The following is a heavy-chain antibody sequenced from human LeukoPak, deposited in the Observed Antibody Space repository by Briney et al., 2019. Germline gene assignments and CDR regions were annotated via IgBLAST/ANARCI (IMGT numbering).Heavy chain of an antibody. CDR2: ISAYNGNT. CDR3: ARVRYYDFWSGYSDWYFDL. J-gene: IGHJ2*01. CDR1: GYTFTSYG. V-gene: IGHV1-18*01. Sequence: ASVKVSCKASGYTFTSYGISWVRQAPGQGLEWMGWISAYNGNTNYAQKLQGRVTMTTDTSTSTAYMELRSLRSDDTAVYCCARVRYYDFWSGYSDWYFDLWGRGTLVTVSS. D-gene: IGHD3-3*01.